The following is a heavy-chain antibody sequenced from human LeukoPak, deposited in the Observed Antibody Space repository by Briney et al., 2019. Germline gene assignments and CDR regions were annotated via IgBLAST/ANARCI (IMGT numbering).Heavy chain of an antibody. J-gene: IGHJ4*02. CDR2: IHNNGNT. Sequence: SETLSLTCTVSGGSFRSYSYYWGWSRQPPGKGLEWIGYIHNNGNTNDNPSLKSRVTISMDASKNQFSLRLSSVTAADTALYYCARRSTYGFFDYWGQGTLVTVSS. V-gene: IGHV4-61*05. CDR1: GGSFRSYSYY. D-gene: IGHD4-17*01. CDR3: ARRSTYGFFDY.